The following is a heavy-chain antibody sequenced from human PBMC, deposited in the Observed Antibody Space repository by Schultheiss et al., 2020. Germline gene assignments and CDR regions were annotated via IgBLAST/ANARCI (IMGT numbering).Heavy chain of an antibody. CDR2: ISGSGGST. V-gene: IGHV3-23*01. Sequence: GGSLRLSCAASGFTFSNAWMSWVRQAPGKGLEWVSAISGSGGSTYYADSVKGRFTISRDNAKNSLYLQMNSLRPEDTALYYCAKDSSPSFGSGTYYEAWGKGTLVTVSS. J-gene: IGHJ4*02. D-gene: IGHD3-10*01. CDR1: GFTFSNAW. CDR3: AKDSSPSFGSGTYYEA.